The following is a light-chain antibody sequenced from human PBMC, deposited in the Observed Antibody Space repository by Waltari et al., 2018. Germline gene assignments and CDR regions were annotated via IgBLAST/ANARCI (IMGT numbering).Light chain of an antibody. Sequence: DIQMIQSPSSLSASVGDRVVITCRASQTISSFLNWYQQKAGQAPKLLIYAASSLQSGVPSRFSGSRSGTDFTLTISSLQPEDFATYYCQQSYITPQTFGQGTKVEIK. V-gene: IGKV1-39*01. CDR1: QTISSF. J-gene: IGKJ1*01. CDR2: AAS. CDR3: QQSYITPQT.